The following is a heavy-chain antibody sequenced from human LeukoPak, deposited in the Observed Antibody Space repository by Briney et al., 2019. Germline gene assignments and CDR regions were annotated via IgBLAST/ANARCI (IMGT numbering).Heavy chain of an antibody. Sequence: ASVKVSRKASEYTFTAYYIHWVRQPPAQGLEWMGWINPNSGGTNYAQKFQGRVTMTRDTSISTAYMELSRLRSDDTAVYYCASGGRGLEMATKSWGQGTLVTVSS. D-gene: IGHD5-24*01. V-gene: IGHV1-2*02. CDR2: INPNSGGT. CDR1: EYTFTAYY. CDR3: ASGGRGLEMATKS. J-gene: IGHJ5*02.